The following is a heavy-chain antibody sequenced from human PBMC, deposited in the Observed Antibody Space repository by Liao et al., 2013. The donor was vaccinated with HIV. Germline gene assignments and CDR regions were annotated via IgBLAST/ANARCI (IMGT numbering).Heavy chain of an antibody. J-gene: IGHJ5*02. CDR3: ARGYDRWELPQRGTAKTWFDP. Sequence: QVQLQESGPGLVKPSETLSLTCTVSGGSISFYYWSWIRQPAGKGLEWIGRIYTSGSTHYNPSLKSRVTLSVDSSKSQFSLKVSSVTAADTAVYYCARGYDRWELPQRGTAKTWFDPWADGNPGHRLL. V-gene: IGHV4-4*07. D-gene: IGHD1-26*01. CDR2: IYTSGST. CDR1: GGSISFYY.